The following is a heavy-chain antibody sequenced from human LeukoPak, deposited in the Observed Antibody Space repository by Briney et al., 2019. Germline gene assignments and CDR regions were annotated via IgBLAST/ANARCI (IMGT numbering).Heavy chain of an antibody. J-gene: IGHJ4*02. V-gene: IGHV5-51*01. CDR1: GYSFTSYW. CDR3: ARHQIEYGGNSVIDY. Sequence: GDSLMISCKGSGYSFTSYWIGWVRQMPGKGLGWMGIIYPGDSDTRYSPSFQGQVTISADKSISTAYLQWSSLNTSDTAMYYCARHQIEYGGNSVIDYWGQGTLVTVSS. CDR2: IYPGDSDT. D-gene: IGHD4-23*01.